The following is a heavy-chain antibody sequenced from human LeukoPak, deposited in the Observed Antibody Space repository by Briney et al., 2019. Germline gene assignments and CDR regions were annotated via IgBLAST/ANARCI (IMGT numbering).Heavy chain of an antibody. J-gene: IGHJ5*02. D-gene: IGHD2-15*01. CDR1: GYTFTSYD. CDR2: MNPNSGNT. CDR3: AREVPGREWWRQINWFDP. Sequence: ASVKVSCKASGYTFTSYDINWVRQATGQGLEWMGGMNPNSGNTGYAQKFQGRVTMTRNTSISTAYMELSSLRSEDTAVYYCAREVPGREWWRQINWFDPWGQGTLVTVSS. V-gene: IGHV1-8*01.